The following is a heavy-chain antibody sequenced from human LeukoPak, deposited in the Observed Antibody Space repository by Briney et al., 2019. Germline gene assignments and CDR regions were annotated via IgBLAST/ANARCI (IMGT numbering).Heavy chain of an antibody. CDR3: AKDIVVVPAARWGDY. D-gene: IGHD2-2*01. Sequence: HTGGSLRLSCAASGFTFSSYAMSWVRQAPGKGLEWVSAISGSGGSTYYADSVKGRFTISRDNSKNTLYLQMNSLRAEDTAVYYCAKDIVVVPAARWGDYWGQGTLVTVSS. J-gene: IGHJ4*02. CDR1: GFTFSSYA. CDR2: ISGSGGST. V-gene: IGHV3-23*01.